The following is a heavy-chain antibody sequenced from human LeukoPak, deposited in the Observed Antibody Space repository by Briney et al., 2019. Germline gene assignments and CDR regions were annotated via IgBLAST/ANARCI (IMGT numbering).Heavy chain of an antibody. CDR3: ARSPTYYYGSGRRFYYMDV. Sequence: ASVKVSCKASGGTFGSYAISWVRQAPGQGLEWMGGIIPIFGTANYAQKFQGRVTITTDESTSTAYMELSSLRSEDTAVYYCARSPTYYYGSGRRFYYMDVWGKGTTVTVSS. J-gene: IGHJ6*03. CDR2: IIPIFGTA. V-gene: IGHV1-69*05. CDR1: GGTFGSYA. D-gene: IGHD3-10*01.